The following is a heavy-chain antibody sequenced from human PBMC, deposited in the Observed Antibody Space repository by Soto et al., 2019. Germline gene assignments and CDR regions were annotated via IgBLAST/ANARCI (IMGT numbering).Heavy chain of an antibody. D-gene: IGHD6-19*01. CDR2: IYYSGST. V-gene: IGHV4-59*01. Sequence: SETLSLTCTVSGGSISSYYWSWIRQPPGKGLEWIGYIYYSGSTNYNPSLKSRVTLSLDTSKNQFSLKLSSVTAADTAVYYCARGQSRGWHPIYYYYGMDLWGQGTTVTVSS. CDR1: GGSISSYY. J-gene: IGHJ6*02. CDR3: ARGQSRGWHPIYYYYGMDL.